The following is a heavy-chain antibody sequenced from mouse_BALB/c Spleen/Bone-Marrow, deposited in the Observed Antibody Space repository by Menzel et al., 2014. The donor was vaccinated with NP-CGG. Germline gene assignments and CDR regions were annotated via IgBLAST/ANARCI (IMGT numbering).Heavy chain of an antibody. CDR3: ARDYYGSSYAMDY. J-gene: IGHJ4*01. D-gene: IGHD1-1*01. Sequence: EVQRVESGGGLVQPGGSLKLSCAASGFTFSSYGMSWVRQTPDKRLELVATINSNGGSTYYPDSVKGRFTISRDNAKNTLYLRMSSLKSEDTAMYYCARDYYGSSYAMDYWGQGTSVTVSS. CDR2: INSNGGST. CDR1: GFTFSSYG. V-gene: IGHV5-6-3*01.